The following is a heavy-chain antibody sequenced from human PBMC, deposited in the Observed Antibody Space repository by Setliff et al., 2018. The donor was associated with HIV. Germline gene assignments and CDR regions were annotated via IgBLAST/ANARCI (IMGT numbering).Heavy chain of an antibody. J-gene: IGHJ3*02. CDR2: ITYSGIT. CDR3: TRSKTFYDFWGDYYTHGAFKI. D-gene: IGHD3-3*01. CDR1: TFSRYW. Sequence: TFSRYWMSWVRQPPGKGPEWIGSITYSGITYYNPSLKSRVTISVDTSKNQFSLNLTSVTAADTAVYYCTRSKTFYDFWGDYYTHGAFKIWGLGTMVTVSS. V-gene: IGHV4-39*01.